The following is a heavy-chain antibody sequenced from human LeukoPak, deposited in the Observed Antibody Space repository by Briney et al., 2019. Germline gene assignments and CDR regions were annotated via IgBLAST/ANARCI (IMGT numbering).Heavy chain of an antibody. CDR2: ISPSGGST. CDR1: GYTFTSNY. Sequence: ASVKVSCKAFGYTFTSNYMHWVRQAPGQGPEWMGVISPSGGSTTYAQKFQGRVTLTRDMSTSTAYMELRSLRSDDTAVYYCAWTAGWELRYFDYWGQGTLVTVSS. V-gene: IGHV1-46*01. J-gene: IGHJ4*02. CDR3: AWTAGWELRYFDY. D-gene: IGHD1-26*01.